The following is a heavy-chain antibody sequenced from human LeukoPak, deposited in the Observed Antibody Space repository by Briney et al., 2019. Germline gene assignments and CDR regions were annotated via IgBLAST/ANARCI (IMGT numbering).Heavy chain of an antibody. CDR2: IYSGGTT. Sequence: PGGSLRLSCAASGFTVSDHYMSWVRQAPGQGLESVSLIYSGGTTMYADSVKGRFTISRDNSKNTLYLQMKRLRAEDTAVYYCARDRHQGAFDMWGQGTMVIVSS. J-gene: IGHJ3*02. CDR1: GFTVSDHY. V-gene: IGHV3-53*01. CDR3: ARDRHQGAFDM. D-gene: IGHD2-2*01.